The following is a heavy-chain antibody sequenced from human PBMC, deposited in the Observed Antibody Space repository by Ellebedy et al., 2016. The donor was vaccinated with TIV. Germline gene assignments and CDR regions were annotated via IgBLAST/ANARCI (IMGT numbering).Heavy chain of an antibody. J-gene: IGHJ4*02. CDR1: GGTFSSYA. Sequence: AASVKVSCKASGGTFSSYAISWVRQAPGQGLEWMGGIIPIFGTANYAQKLQGRVTMTTDTSTSTAYMELRSLRSDDTAVYYCARAPEDYYDSSGYLDYWGQGTLVTVSS. D-gene: IGHD3-22*01. CDR3: ARAPEDYYDSSGYLDY. CDR2: IIPIFGTA. V-gene: IGHV1-69*05.